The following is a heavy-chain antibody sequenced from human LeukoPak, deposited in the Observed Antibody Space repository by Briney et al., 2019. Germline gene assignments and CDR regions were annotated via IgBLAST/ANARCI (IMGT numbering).Heavy chain of an antibody. J-gene: IGHJ5*02. Sequence: GGSLRLSCAASGFTFSDYAMSWVRQAPGKGGEWVSGIGSSGVNTDYATSVKGRFTISRDNTKSTLHLLMNSLRVEDTATYYCAKGRNSGSYFGIDPWGQGTPVSVSS. CDR1: GFTFSDYA. V-gene: IGHV3-23*01. CDR2: IGSSGVNT. D-gene: IGHD3-10*01. CDR3: AKGRNSGSYFGIDP.